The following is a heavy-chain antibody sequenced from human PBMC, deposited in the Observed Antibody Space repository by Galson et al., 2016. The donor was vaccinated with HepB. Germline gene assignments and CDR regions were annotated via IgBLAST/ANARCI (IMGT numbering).Heavy chain of an antibody. D-gene: IGHD2-8*01. CDR1: GYTFPAYT. J-gene: IGHJ4*02. V-gene: IGHV1-3*01. Sequence: SVKVSCKASGYTFPAYTIHWVRQAPGQRLEWMGWFHPGDGGTKYFPKFEGRATFSGDTSASTAYLELGSLRSEDTAVYYCARQFPGVQWDFWGQGSLVTVSS. CDR2: FHPGDGGT. CDR3: ARQFPGVQWDF.